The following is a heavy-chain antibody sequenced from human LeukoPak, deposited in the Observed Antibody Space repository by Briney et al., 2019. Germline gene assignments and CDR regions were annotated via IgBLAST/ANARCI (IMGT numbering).Heavy chain of an antibody. V-gene: IGHV4-34*01. CDR2: INHSGST. J-gene: IGHJ4*02. CDR1: GGSFSGYY. CDR3: ARQAPYSGHDY. D-gene: IGHD5-12*01. Sequence: PSETLSLTCAVYGGSFSGYYWSWIRQPPGKGLEWIGEINHSGSTNYNPSLKSRVTISVDTSKNQFSLKLSSVTAADTAVYYCARQAPYSGHDYWGQGTLVTVSS.